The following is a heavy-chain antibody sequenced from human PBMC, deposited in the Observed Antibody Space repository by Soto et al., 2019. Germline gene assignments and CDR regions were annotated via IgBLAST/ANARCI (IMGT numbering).Heavy chain of an antibody. CDR2: IYYSGST. D-gene: IGHD5-12*01. V-gene: IGHV4-31*03. CDR3: TRHRSSDYVQEYIQF. Sequence: PSETLSLTCTVSGGSISSGGYYWSWIRQHPGKGLEWIGYIYYSGSTYYNPSLKSRVTISVDTSKTQFSLKLSSVTAADTAMYYCTRHRSSDYVQEYIQFWGLGTLVTVSS. CDR1: GGSISSGGYY. J-gene: IGHJ1*01.